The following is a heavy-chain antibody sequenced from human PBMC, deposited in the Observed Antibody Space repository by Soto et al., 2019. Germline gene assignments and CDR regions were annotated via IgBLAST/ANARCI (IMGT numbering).Heavy chain of an antibody. CDR2: INPSGGST. J-gene: IGHJ6*02. D-gene: IGHD3-22*01. CDR3: ASALYYYDSSGYYPYGMGV. V-gene: IGHV1-46*01. Sequence: ASVKVSCKASGYTFTSYYMHWVRQAPGQGLEWMGIINPSGGSTSYAQKFQGRVTMTRDTSTSTVYMELSSLRSEDTAVYYCASALYYYDSSGYYPYGMGVWGQGTTVTVSS. CDR1: GYTFTSYY.